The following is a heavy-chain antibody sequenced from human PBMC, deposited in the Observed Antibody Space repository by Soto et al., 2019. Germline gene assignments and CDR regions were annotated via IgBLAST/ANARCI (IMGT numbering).Heavy chain of an antibody. Sequence: SETLSLTCTVSGGSISSGSYYWSWIRQHPGKGLEWIGYIYYSGSTYYNPSLKSRASISLDTSKNQFSLKLSSVTAADTAVYYCASEGGYCNIWGQGTLVTVSS. V-gene: IGHV4-31*03. J-gene: IGHJ4*02. CDR2: IYYSGST. D-gene: IGHD2-15*01. CDR3: ASEGGYCNI. CDR1: GGSISSGSYY.